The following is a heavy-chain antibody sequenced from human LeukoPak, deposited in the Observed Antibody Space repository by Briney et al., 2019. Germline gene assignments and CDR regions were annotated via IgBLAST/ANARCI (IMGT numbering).Heavy chain of an antibody. CDR3: ARAGVVIPDDAFDI. V-gene: IGHV4-4*07. CDR2: IYTSGST. CDR1: GGSISSYY. D-gene: IGHD3-3*01. J-gene: IGHJ3*02. Sequence: PSETLSLTCTVSGGSISSYYWSWIRQPAGKGLEWIGRIYTSGSTNYNPSLKSRVTMSVDTSKNQFSLKLSSVTAADTAVYYCARAGVVIPDDAFDIWDQGTMVTVSS.